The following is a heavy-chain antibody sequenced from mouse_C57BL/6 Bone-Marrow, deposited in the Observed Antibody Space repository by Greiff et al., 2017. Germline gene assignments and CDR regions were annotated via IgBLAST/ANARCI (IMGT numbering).Heavy chain of an antibody. V-gene: IGHV1-55*01. CDR3: ARECGSRDYDAMDY. J-gene: IGHJ4*01. D-gene: IGHD1-1*01. Sequence: QVQLQQPGAELVKPGASVKMSCKASGYTFTSYWITWVKQRPGQGLEWIGDIYPGSGSTNYNEKFKSKATLTVDTSSSTAYMQLSSLTSEDSAVYYCARECGSRDYDAMDYWGQGTSVTVSS. CDR1: GYTFTSYW. CDR2: IYPGSGST.